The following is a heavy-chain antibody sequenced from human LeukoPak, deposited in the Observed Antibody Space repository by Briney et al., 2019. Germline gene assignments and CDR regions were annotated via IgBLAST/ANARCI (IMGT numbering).Heavy chain of an antibody. CDR1: GGTFSSYA. D-gene: IGHD3-3*02. J-gene: IGHJ4*02. Sequence: ASVKVSCKASGGTFSSYAISWVRQAPGQGLEWMGGIIPIFGTANYAQKFQGRVTITTDESTGTAYMELSSLRSEDTAVYYCARGAFLEWLLCLDYWGQGTLVTVSS. V-gene: IGHV1-69*05. CDR3: ARGAFLEWLLCLDY. CDR2: IIPIFGTA.